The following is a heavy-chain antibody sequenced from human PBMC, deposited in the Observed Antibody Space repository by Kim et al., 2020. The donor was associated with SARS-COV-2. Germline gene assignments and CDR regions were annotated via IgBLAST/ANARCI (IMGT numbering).Heavy chain of an antibody. V-gene: IGHV7-4-1*02. Sequence: ASVKVSCKASGYTFTSYAMNWVRQAPGQGLEWMGWINTNTGNPTYAQGFTGRFVFSLDTSVSTAYLQISSLKAEDTAVYYCARSIPTPPSDYYGMDVWGQGTTVTVSS. D-gene: IGHD2-2*02. CDR2: INTNTGNP. J-gene: IGHJ6*02. CDR3: ARSIPTPPSDYYGMDV. CDR1: GYTFTSYA.